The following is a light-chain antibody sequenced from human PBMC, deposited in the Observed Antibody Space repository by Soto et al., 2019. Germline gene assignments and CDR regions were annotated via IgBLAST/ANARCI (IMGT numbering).Light chain of an antibody. CDR2: EVS. CDR1: SSDVGGYKY. V-gene: IGLV2-14*01. CDR3: SSYTSSSTPYV. J-gene: IGLJ1*01. Sequence: QSVLTQPASVSGSPGQSITISCTGTSSDVGGYKYVSWYQQHPGKAPKLMIYEVSNRPSGVSNRFSGSKSGNTASLTISGLKAEDEADYYCSSYTSSSTPYVFGTGTKVTVL.